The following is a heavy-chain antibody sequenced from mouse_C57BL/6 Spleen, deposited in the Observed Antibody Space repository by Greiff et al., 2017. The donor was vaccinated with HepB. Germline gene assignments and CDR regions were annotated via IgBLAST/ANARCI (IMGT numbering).Heavy chain of an antibody. Sequence: EVQRVESGGGLVQPKGSLKLSCAASGFTFNTYAMHWVRQAPGKGLEWVARIRSKSSNYATYYADSVKDRFTISRDDSQSMLYLQMNNLKTEDTAMYYCVREGYYYGSSWFAYWGQGTLVTVSA. J-gene: IGHJ3*01. CDR2: IRSKSSNYAT. CDR3: VREGYYYGSSWFAY. D-gene: IGHD1-1*01. V-gene: IGHV10-3*01. CDR1: GFTFNTYA.